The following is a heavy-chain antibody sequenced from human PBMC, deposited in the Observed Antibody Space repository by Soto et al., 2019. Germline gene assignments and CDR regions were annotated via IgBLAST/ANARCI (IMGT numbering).Heavy chain of an antibody. CDR2: MNPNSGNA. CDR3: AGSQRGYSFADS. Sequence: QVPLVQSGAEVKKPGASVKVSCKASGYIFTSYDINWVRQATGQRLEWMGWMNPNSGNAGSVQKFQGRVTMTRNTSIGTAYMELSSLRSEDTAVYYCAGSQRGYSFADSWGQGTLVSVSS. J-gene: IGHJ4*02. CDR1: GYIFTSYD. V-gene: IGHV1-8*02. D-gene: IGHD5-18*01.